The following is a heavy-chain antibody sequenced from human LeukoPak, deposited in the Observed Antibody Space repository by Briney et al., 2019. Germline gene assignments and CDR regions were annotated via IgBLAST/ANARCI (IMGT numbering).Heavy chain of an antibody. CDR1: GGSFSGYY. CDR2: INHSGST. CDR3: ARPEAYGSGSSP. D-gene: IGHD3-10*01. Sequence: SETLSLTCAVYGGSFSGYYWSWIRQPPGKGVEWIGEINHSGSTNYNPSLKSRVTISVDTSKNQFSLKLTSVTAADTAVYYCARPEAYGSGSSPWGQGTLVTVSS. J-gene: IGHJ5*02. V-gene: IGHV4-34*01.